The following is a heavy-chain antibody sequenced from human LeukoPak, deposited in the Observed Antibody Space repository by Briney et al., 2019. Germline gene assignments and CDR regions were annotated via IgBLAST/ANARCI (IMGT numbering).Heavy chain of an antibody. V-gene: IGHV3-48*01. CDR2: ISSSSSTI. D-gene: IGHD3-22*01. J-gene: IGHJ6*03. CDR3: AREYYYDSSGYYYYYYYYMDV. CDR1: GFTFANYA. Sequence: GGSLRLSCAVSGFTFANYAMSWVRQAPGKGLEWVSYISSSSSTIYYADSVKGRFTISRDNAKNSLYLQMNSLRAEDTAVYYCAREYYYDSSGYYYYYYYYMDVWGKGTTVTVSS.